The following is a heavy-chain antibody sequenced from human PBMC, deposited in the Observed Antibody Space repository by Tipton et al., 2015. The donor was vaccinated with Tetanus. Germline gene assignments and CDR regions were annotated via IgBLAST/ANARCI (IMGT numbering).Heavy chain of an antibody. Sequence: TLSLTCTVSGGSISSYYWSWIRQPPGKGLEWIGYIYYSGSTNYNPSLKSRVTISVDTSKNQFSLKLSSVTAADTAVYYCARDRYGYSYGLDYRGQGTLVTVSS. CDR3: ARDRYGYSYGLDY. V-gene: IGHV4-59*01. CDR1: GGSISSYY. CDR2: IYYSGST. J-gene: IGHJ4*02. D-gene: IGHD5-18*01.